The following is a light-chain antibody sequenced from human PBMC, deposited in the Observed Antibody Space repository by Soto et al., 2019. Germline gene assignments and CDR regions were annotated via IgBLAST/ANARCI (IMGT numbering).Light chain of an antibody. CDR2: GAS. J-gene: IGKJ1*01. V-gene: IGKV3-20*01. CDR1: QSVSNNY. CDR3: QQYGSSGT. Sequence: EIVLTQSPGTLSLSPGERATLSGRASQSVSNNYLAWYQPTPGKAPRLLIYGASNRATGIPDRLSGSGSGTDFTLPISRLEPEDFAVYYCQQYGSSGTFGQGTKVDIK.